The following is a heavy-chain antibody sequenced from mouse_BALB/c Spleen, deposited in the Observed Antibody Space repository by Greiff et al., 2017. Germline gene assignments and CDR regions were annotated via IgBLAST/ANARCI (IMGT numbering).Heavy chain of an antibody. CDR3: ARDPIITTAYWYFDV. J-gene: IGHJ1*01. CDR2: IRNKANGYTT. Sequence: EVQLVESGGGLVQPGGSLRLSCATSGFTFTDYYMSWVRQPPGKALEWLGFIRNKANGYTTEYSASVKGRFTISRDNSQSILYLQMNTLRAEDSATYYCARDPIITTAYWYFDVWGAGTTVTVSS. D-gene: IGHD1-2*01. CDR1: GFTFTDYY. V-gene: IGHV7-3*02.